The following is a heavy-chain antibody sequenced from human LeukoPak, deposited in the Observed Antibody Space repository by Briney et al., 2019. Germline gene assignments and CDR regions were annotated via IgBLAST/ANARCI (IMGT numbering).Heavy chain of an antibody. CDR2: IYSGGST. Sequence: GGSLRLSCAASGFTVSSNYMSWVRQAPGKGLEWVSVIYSGGSTYYADSVKGRFTISRDNSKNTLYLQMNSLRAEDTAVYYCARDSRSWYAGYYYYYMDVWGKGTTVTISS. J-gene: IGHJ6*03. CDR1: GFTVSSNY. V-gene: IGHV3-53*01. CDR3: ARDSRSWYAGYYYYYMDV. D-gene: IGHD6-13*01.